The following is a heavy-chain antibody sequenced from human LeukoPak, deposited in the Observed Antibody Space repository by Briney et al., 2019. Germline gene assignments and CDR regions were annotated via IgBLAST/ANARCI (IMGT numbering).Heavy chain of an antibody. CDR1: GGSISSSSYY. V-gene: IGHV4-39*07. Sequence: SETLSLTCTVSGGSISSSSYYWGWIRQPPGKGLEWIGSIYHSGSTYYNPSLKSRLSISIDTSKNQFSLKLNSVTAADTAVYYCARVVAAAGNNWFDPWGQGTLVTVSS. CDR3: ARVVAAAGNNWFDP. J-gene: IGHJ5*02. D-gene: IGHD6-13*01. CDR2: IYHSGST.